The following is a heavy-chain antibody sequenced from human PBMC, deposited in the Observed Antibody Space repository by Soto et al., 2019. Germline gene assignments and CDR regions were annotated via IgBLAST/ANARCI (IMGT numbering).Heavy chain of an antibody. CDR3: ASLISGSYYPDAFDI. V-gene: IGHV5-10-1*01. Sequence: PGEYLKISCKGSGYSFTSYWISWVRQMPGKGREWMGRIDPSDSYTNYSPSFQGHVTISADKSISTAYLQWSSLKASDTAMYYCASLISGSYYPDAFDIWGQGTMVTVSS. J-gene: IGHJ3*02. CDR1: GYSFTSYW. CDR2: IDPSDSYT. D-gene: IGHD1-26*01.